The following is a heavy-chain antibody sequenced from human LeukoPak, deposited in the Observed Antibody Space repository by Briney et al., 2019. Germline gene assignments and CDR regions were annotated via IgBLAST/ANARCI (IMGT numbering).Heavy chain of an antibody. V-gene: IGHV4-34*01. D-gene: IGHD3-10*01. CDR3: ARGGILSGSGDFDP. CDR1: GGSFSGYY. J-gene: IGHJ5*02. CDR2: INHSGST. Sequence: KPSETLSLTCAVYGGSFSGYYWSWIRQPPGKGLEWIGEINHSGSTNYNPSLKSRVTISVDTSKNQFPLKLSSVTAADTAVFYCARGGILSGSGDFDPWGQGTLVTVSS.